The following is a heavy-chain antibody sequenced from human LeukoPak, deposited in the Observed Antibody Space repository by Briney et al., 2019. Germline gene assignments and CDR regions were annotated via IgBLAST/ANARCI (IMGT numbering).Heavy chain of an antibody. V-gene: IGHV1-18*01. CDR2: ISAYNGNT. CDR1: GYTFTSYG. Sequence: ASVRVSCKASGYTFTSYGISWVRQAPGQGLEWMGWISAYNGNTNYAQKLQGRVTMTTDTSTSTAYMELRSLRSDDTAVYYCARGGKYCSGGSCFLDYWGQGTLVTVSS. D-gene: IGHD2-15*01. CDR3: ARGGKYCSGGSCFLDY. J-gene: IGHJ4*02.